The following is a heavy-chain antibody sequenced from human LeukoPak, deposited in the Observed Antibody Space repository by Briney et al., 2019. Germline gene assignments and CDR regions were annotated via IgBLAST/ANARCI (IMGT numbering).Heavy chain of an antibody. J-gene: IGHJ4*02. CDR1: GGSISSYY. CDR3: AREGRLRLGFDY. V-gene: IGHV4-59*01. D-gene: IGHD3-16*01. Sequence: SETLSLTCTVSGGSISSYYWSWIRQPPGKGLECIGYIYYSGSTNYNPSLKSRVTISVDTSKNQFSLKLSSVTAADTAVYYCAREGRLRLGFDYWGQGTLVTVSS. CDR2: IYYSGST.